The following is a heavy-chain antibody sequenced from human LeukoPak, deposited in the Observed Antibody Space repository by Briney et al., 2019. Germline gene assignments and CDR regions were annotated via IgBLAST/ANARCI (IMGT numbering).Heavy chain of an antibody. CDR2: INHSGST. Sequence: PSETLSLTCAVYGGSFSGYYWSWIRQPPGKGLEWIGEINHSGSTNYNPSLKSRVTISVDTSKNQFSLKLSSVTAADTAVYYCARATGPHYYFDYWGQGTLVTVSS. CDR1: GGSFSGYY. J-gene: IGHJ4*02. V-gene: IGHV4-34*01. CDR3: ARATGPHYYFDY.